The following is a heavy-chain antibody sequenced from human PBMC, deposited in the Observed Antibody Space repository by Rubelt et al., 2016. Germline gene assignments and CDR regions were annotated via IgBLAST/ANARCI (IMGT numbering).Heavy chain of an antibody. J-gene: IGHJ4*02. D-gene: IGHD3-22*01. CDR3: ARVVYYYDSSPPLYYFDY. V-gene: IGHV4-4*07. Sequence: QVQLQESGPGLVKPSETLSLTCTVSGGSISSYYWSWIRQPAGKGPEWIGRIYTSGSTNYNPSLKSGVTMSVDTSKNQLSLKLSSVTAADTAVYYCARVVYYYDSSPPLYYFDYWGQGTLVTVSS. CDR1: GGSISSYY. CDR2: IYTSGST.